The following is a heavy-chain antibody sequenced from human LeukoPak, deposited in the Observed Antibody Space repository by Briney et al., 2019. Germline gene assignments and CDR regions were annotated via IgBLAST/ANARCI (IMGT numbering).Heavy chain of an antibody. V-gene: IGHV4-39*07. CDR2: IYYSGST. D-gene: IGHD1-7*01. CDR1: GGSISSSSYY. J-gene: IGHJ4*02. CDR3: ARDIGPKDLTGTTARDY. Sequence: PSETLSLTCTVSGGSISSSSYYWGWIRQPPGKGLEWIGSIYYSGSTYYNPSLKSRVTISVDTSKNQFSLKLSSVTAADTAVYYCARDIGPKDLTGTTARDYWGQGTLVTVSS.